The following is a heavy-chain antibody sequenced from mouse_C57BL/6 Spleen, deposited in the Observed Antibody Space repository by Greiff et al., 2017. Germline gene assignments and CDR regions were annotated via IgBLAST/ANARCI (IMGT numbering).Heavy chain of an antibody. J-gene: IGHJ4*01. CDR1: GYAFSSSW. D-gene: IGHD2-4*01. CDR2: IYPGDGDT. CDR3: ARDDYVDYYAMDY. Sequence: VQLQESGPELVKPGASVKISCKASGYAFSSSWMNWVKQRPGKGLEWIGRIYPGDGDTNYNGKFKGKATLTADKSSSTAYMQLSSLTSEDSAVYFCARDDYVDYYAMDYWGQGTSVTVSS. V-gene: IGHV1-82*01.